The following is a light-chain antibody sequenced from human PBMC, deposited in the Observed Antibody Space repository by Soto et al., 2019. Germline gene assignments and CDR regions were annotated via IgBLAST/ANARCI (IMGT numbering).Light chain of an antibody. J-gene: IGKJ1*01. V-gene: IGKV3-20*01. CDR3: QQYGDSPT. CDR1: QSISSNH. CDR2: DAS. Sequence: EIVLTQSPGTLSLSPGERATLSCRASQSISSNHVAWYQQKPGQAPRLLIYDASSRATGIPNRFSGSGSGTDFTLTISRLEPEDFAVFYCQQYGDSPTFGQGTKVEIK.